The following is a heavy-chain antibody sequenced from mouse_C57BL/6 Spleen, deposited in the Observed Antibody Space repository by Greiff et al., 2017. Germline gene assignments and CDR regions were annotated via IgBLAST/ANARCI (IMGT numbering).Heavy chain of an antibody. J-gene: IGHJ4*01. V-gene: IGHV1-53*01. CDR2: INPSNGGT. CDR1: GYTFTSYW. Sequence: ASGYTFTSYWMHWVKQRPGHGLEWIGNINPSNGGTNYNEKFKSKATLTVDKSSSTAYMQLSSLTSEDSAVYYCARQLRLRDYAMDYWGQGTSVTVSS. CDR3: ARQLRLRDYAMDY. D-gene: IGHD3-2*02.